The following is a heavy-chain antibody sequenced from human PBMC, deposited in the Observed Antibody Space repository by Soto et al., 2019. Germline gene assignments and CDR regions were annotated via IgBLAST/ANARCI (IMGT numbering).Heavy chain of an antibody. Sequence: WWSLRLSCSASVFTFSSYSMNWFRQAPGKGLEWVSSISSSSSYIYYSDSVKGRFTISRDNAKNSLYLQMNSLRAEDTAVYYCARDTRITMVRGVKYYYGMDVWGQGTTVTVSS. D-gene: IGHD3-10*01. CDR3: ARDTRITMVRGVKYYYGMDV. CDR2: ISSSSSYI. V-gene: IGHV3-21*01. CDR1: VFTFSSYS. J-gene: IGHJ6*02.